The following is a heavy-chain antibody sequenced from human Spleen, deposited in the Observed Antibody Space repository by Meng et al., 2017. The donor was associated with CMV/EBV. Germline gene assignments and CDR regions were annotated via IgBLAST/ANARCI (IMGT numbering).Heavy chain of an antibody. V-gene: IGHV2-5*01. J-gene: IGHJ4*02. CDR1: GFSLSTSGVG. CDR2: IYWNDDK. CDR3: AHSAYDFWSGYYDY. D-gene: IGHD3-3*01. Sequence: FSGFSLSTSGVGVGWIRQPPGEALEWLALIYWNDDKRYSPSLKSRLTITKDTSKNQVVLTMTNMDPVDTATYYCAHSAYDFWSGYYDYWGQGTLVTVSS.